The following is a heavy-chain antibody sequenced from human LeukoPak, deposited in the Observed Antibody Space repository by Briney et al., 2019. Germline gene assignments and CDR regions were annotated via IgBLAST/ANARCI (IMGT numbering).Heavy chain of an antibody. CDR1: GGSISSYY. J-gene: IGHJ4*02. V-gene: IGHV4-4*07. CDR2: IYTSGST. CDR3: ARVDNDILTGYSFDY. D-gene: IGHD3-9*01. Sequence: SETLSLTCTVSGGSISSYYWSWIRQPAGKGLEWIGRIYTSGSTNYNPSLKSRVTMSVDTSKNQFSLKLSSVTAADTAVYYCARVDNDILTGYSFDYWGQGTLVTVSS.